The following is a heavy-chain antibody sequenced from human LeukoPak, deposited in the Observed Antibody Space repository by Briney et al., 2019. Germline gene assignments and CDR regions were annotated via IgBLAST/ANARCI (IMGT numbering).Heavy chain of an antibody. D-gene: IGHD3-3*01. CDR1: GYSFTSYW. CDR2: IYPGDSDT. Sequence: GESLQISCKGSGYSFTSYWIGWVRQMPGKGLEWMGIIYPGDSDTRYSPSFQGQVTISADKSISTAYLQWSSLKASDTAMYYCATYYDFWSGYLAFDYWGQGTLVTVSS. V-gene: IGHV5-51*01. CDR3: ATYYDFWSGYLAFDY. J-gene: IGHJ4*02.